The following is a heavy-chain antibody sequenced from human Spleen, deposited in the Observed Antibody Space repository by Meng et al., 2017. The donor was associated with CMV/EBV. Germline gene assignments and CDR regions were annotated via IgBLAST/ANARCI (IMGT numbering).Heavy chain of an antibody. D-gene: IGHD3-3*01. CDR1: GFIFDDYT. Sequence: GESLKISCVASGFIFDDYTMHWVRQAPGKGLEWVSLINWNGGSASYADSVKGRFTISRDNSKNSLHLQMNSLRTEDTAVYYCTTKLRSLQWFQELDEEYWGQGTLVTVS. CDR3: TTKLRSLQWFQELDEEY. V-gene: IGHV3-43*01. CDR2: INWNGGSA. J-gene: IGHJ4*02.